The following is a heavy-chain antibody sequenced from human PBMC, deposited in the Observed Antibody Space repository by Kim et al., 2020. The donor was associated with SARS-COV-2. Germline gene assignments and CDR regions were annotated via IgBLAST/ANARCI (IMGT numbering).Heavy chain of an antibody. CDR1: GFTFSSYS. CDR3: ARDRENYDSSGYPYYFDY. D-gene: IGHD3-22*01. J-gene: IGHJ4*02. CDR2: ISSSSSYI. Sequence: GGSLRLSCAASGFTFSSYSMNWVRQAPGKGLEWVSSISSSSSYIYYADSVKGRFTISRDNAKNSLYLQMNSLRAEDTAVYYCARDRENYDSSGYPYYFDYWGQGTLVTVSS. V-gene: IGHV3-21*01.